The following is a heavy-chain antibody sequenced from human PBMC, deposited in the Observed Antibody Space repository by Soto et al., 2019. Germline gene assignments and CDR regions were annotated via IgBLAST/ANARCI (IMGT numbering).Heavy chain of an antibody. CDR3: ASWSHYYFWSGYLRPGRDYYGMDV. D-gene: IGHD3-3*01. J-gene: IGHJ6*02. CDR2: INPNSGGT. Sequence: GASVKVSCKASGYTFTGYYMHWVRQARGQGLEWMGWINPNSGGTNYAQKFQGRVTMTRDTSISTAYMELSRLRSDDTGVYYSASWSHYYFWSGYLRPGRDYYGMDVWGQGSTFTVSS. CDR1: GYTFTGYY. V-gene: IGHV1-2*02.